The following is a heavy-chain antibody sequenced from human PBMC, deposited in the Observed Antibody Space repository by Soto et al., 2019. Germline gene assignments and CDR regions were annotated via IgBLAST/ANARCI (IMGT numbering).Heavy chain of an antibody. D-gene: IGHD5-12*01. CDR1: GYTFTRSG. Sequence: QVQLVQSGAEVKKPGASVKVSCKASGYTFTRSGISWVRQSPGQGLEWMGWISTYNGDTNYAQTFQGRGTMTTDTSTSTVQMEVRSLRSDDTAVYYCAREGVAPYYYSGMDVWGQGTPVTVSS. CDR3: AREGVAPYYYSGMDV. V-gene: IGHV1-18*01. J-gene: IGHJ6*02. CDR2: ISTYNGDT.